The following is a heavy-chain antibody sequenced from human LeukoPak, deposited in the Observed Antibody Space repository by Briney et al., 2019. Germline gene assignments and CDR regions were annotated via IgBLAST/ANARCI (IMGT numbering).Heavy chain of an antibody. J-gene: IGHJ3*02. CDR2: IIPIFGTA. CDR3: ARGYVGAFDI. V-gene: IGHV1-69*01. D-gene: IGHD3-16*01. CDR1: GGTFSSYA. Sequence: GASVKVSCTASGGTFSSYAISWVRQAPGQGLEWMGGIIPIFGTANYAQKFQGRVTITADESTSTAYMELSSLRSEDTAVYYCARGYVGAFDIWGQGTMVTVSS.